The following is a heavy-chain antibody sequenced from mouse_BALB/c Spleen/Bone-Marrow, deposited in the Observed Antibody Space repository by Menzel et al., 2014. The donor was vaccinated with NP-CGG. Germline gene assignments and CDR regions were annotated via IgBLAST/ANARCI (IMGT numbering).Heavy chain of an antibody. CDR2: INPDSSTL. CDR1: GFDFSTYW. V-gene: IGHV4-1*02. J-gene: IGHJ2*01. D-gene: IGHD2-12*01. Sequence: EVMLVESGGGLAQPGGSLKLSCAASGFDFSTYWMSWARQAPGKGLEWIGEINPDSSTLNYTPSLKDKFITPRDNAKNLLLLQINKVSSEDTALYYCTGPVYRYVSPAYWGQGTTLTVSS. CDR3: TGPVYRYVSPAY.